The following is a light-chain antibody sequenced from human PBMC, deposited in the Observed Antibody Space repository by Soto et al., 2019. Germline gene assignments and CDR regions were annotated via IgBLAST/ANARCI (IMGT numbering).Light chain of an antibody. CDR2: DIS. Sequence: EIVLTQSPATLSVSPGERSTLSCRSSQSVSSNLAWYQQKPGHPPRLLIYDISTRATGIPTRFSGSGSGTDFTLTISRLEPEDFAVYYCQQYGSSGTFGQGTKVDIK. J-gene: IGKJ1*01. V-gene: IGKV3-20*01. CDR3: QQYGSSGT. CDR1: QSVSSN.